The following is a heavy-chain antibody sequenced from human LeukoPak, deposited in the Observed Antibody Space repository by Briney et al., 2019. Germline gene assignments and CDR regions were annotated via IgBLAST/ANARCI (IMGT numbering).Heavy chain of an antibody. J-gene: IGHJ4*02. CDR3: AREYSSSSGGFVY. CDR1: GYTFTNFY. Sequence: ASVKVSCKASGYTFTNFYMHWVQQAPGQGREWMGIINPSGGSTRYAQKLQSRVTMTRDTYSSTVYMEVSTLRTEDKDVYYCAREYSSSSGGFVYWGQGTLVTVSS. V-gene: IGHV1-46*01. CDR2: INPSGGST. D-gene: IGHD6-6*01.